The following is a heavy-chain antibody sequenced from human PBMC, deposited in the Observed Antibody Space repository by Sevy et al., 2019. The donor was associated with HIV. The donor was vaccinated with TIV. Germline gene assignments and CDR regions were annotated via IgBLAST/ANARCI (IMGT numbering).Heavy chain of an antibody. D-gene: IGHD3-22*01. Sequence: GGSLRLSCAASGFTFSSYAMHWVRQAPGKGLEWVAVISYDGSNKYYADSVKGRFTSSRDISKNTLYLKMNSLRAEDTAVYYCAGMLLYYVSSGYGFDYWGQGTLVTFS. CDR2: ISYDGSNK. J-gene: IGHJ4*02. CDR3: AGMLLYYVSSGYGFDY. V-gene: IGHV3-30-3*01. CDR1: GFTFSSYA.